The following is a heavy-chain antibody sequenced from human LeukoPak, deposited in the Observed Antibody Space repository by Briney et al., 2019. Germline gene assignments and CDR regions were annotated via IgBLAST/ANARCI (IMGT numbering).Heavy chain of an antibody. CDR3: ARARGYLNWFDP. CDR2: INHSGST. CDR1: GGSFGGYY. V-gene: IGHV4-34*01. D-gene: IGHD5-18*01. Sequence: SETLSLTCAVYGGSFGGYYWSWIRQPPGKGLEWIGEINHSGSTNYNPSLKSRVTISVDTSKNQFSLKLSSVTAADTAVYYCARARGYLNWFDPWGQGTLVTVSS. J-gene: IGHJ5*02.